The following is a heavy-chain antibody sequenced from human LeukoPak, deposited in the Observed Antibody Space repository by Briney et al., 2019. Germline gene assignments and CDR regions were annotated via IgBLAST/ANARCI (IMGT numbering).Heavy chain of an antibody. V-gene: IGHV3-23*01. CDR3: AKDGEGSAWYCDK. Sequence: PGGSLRLSCAASGFTFSSYAMSWVRQTPGKGLEWVSAISGSGGSTYYADSVKGRFTISRDNSKNTLYLQMSSLRADDTAVYYCAKDGEGSAWYCDKWGQGTLVTVSS. CDR1: GFTFSSYA. D-gene: IGHD6-13*01. CDR2: ISGSGGST. J-gene: IGHJ4*02.